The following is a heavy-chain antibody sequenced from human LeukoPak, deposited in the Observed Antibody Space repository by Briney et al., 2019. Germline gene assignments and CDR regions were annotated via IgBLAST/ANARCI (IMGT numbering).Heavy chain of an antibody. CDR1: GFTFSSYA. V-gene: IGHV3-23*01. D-gene: IGHD2-2*01. CDR2: ISGSGGST. J-gene: IGHJ4*02. Sequence: PGGSLRLSCAASGFTFSSYAMIWVRQAPGKGLEWVSAISGSGGSTYYADSVKGRFTISRDNSKNTLYLQMNSLRAEDTAVYYCAKYCSSTSCDLWENYWGQGTLVTVSS. CDR3: AKYCSSTSCDLWENY.